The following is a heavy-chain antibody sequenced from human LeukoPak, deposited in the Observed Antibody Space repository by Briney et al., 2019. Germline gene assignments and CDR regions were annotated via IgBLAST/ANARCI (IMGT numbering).Heavy chain of an antibody. CDR2: INSDGSST. CDR3: ARDRGAAAVDFDY. CDR1: GFTFRNHA. D-gene: IGHD6-13*01. Sequence: PGGSLRLSCAASGFTFRNHAMNWVRQAPGKGLVWVSRINSDGSSTSYADSVKGRFTISRDNAKNTLYLQMNSLRAEDTAVYYCARDRGAAAVDFDYWGQGTLVAVSS. V-gene: IGHV3-74*01. J-gene: IGHJ4*02.